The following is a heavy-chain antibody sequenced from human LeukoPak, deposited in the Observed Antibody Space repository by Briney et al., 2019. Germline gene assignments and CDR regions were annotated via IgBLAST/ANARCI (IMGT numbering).Heavy chain of an antibody. V-gene: IGHV3-33*01. CDR3: ARGRGAALDY. CDR1: GFTFSNYD. D-gene: IGHD3-10*01. Sequence: GRSLRLSCATSGFTFSNYDIHWVRQAPGKGLEWVSVIWYDGSNKFYADSVKGRFTISRDNSHNTLYLQMNSLRAEDTAVYYCARGRGAALDYWGQGTLVTVSA. J-gene: IGHJ4*02. CDR2: IWYDGSNK.